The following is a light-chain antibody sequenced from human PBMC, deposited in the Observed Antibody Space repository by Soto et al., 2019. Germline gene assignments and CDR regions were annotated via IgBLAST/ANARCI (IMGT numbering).Light chain of an antibody. CDR2: AAS. CDR1: QSISSY. J-gene: IGKJ2*01. V-gene: IGKV1-39*01. CDR3: QQSYSTPYT. Sequence: DFQMTQSPSSLSASVGDRATITCRASQSISSYLNWYQQKPGKAPKLLIYAASSLQSGVPSRFSGSGSGTDFTLTISSLQPEDFATYYGQQSYSTPYTFGQGTKLEIK.